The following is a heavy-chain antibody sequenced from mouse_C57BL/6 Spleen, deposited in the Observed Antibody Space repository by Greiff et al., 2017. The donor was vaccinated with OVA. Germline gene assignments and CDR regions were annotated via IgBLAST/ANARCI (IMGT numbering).Heavy chain of an antibody. J-gene: IGHJ4*01. Sequence: EVKLMESEGGLVQPGSSMKLSCTASGFTFSDYYMAWVRQVPEKGLEWVANINYDGSSTYYLDSLKSRFIISRDNAKNILYLQMSSLKSEDTATYYCARGPYYYGSSPYAMDYWGQGTSVTVSS. CDR2: INYDGSST. D-gene: IGHD1-1*01. CDR3: ARGPYYYGSSPYAMDY. CDR1: GFTFSDYY. V-gene: IGHV5-16*01.